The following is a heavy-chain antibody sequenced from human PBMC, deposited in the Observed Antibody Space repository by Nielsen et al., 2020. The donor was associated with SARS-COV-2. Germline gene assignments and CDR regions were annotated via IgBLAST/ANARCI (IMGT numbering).Heavy chain of an antibody. J-gene: IGHJ6*02. V-gene: IGHV1-46*01. D-gene: IGHD5-18*01. CDR1: GYTFTSYY. CDR3: ASERYSYGYPYYYYYGMDV. Sequence: ASVKFSCKASGYTFTSYYMHWVRQAPGQGLEWMGIINPSVGSTSYAQNFQGWVTMTRDTSISTAYMELSRLRSDDTAVYYCASERYSYGYPYYYYYGMDVWGQGTTVTVSS. CDR2: INPSVGST.